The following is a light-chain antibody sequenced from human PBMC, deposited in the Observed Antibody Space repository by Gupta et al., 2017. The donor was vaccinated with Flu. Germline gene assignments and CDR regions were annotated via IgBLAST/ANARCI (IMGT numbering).Light chain of an antibody. CDR3: QQSYNAPPT. CDR2: DAS. CDR1: QSISTY. J-gene: IGKJ2*01. V-gene: IGKV1-39*01. Sequence: DIQMTQSPSSLSASVGDRVTITCRASQSISTYLNWYQQKPGKAPKFLIYDASSLQSGVPSRFSGSGSGTDFTLSISSLQPEDFATYYCQQSYNAPPTFGQGTELEIK.